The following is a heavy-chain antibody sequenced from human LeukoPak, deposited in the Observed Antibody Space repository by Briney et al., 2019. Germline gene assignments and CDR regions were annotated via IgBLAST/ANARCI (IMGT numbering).Heavy chain of an antibody. Sequence: ASVKVSCKASGYTFTSYGISWVRQAPGQGLEWVGWISAYNGNTNYAQKLQGRVTMTTDTSTSTAYMELRSLRSDDTAVYYCARGYYDSSGYNLPYYYYYYMDVWGKGTTVTVSS. CDR2: ISAYNGNT. CDR3: ARGYYDSSGYNLPYYYYYYMDV. J-gene: IGHJ6*03. CDR1: GYTFTSYG. V-gene: IGHV1-18*01. D-gene: IGHD3-22*01.